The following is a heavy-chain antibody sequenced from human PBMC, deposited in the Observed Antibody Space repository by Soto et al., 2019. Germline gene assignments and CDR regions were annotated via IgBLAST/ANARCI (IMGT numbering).Heavy chain of an antibody. CDR3: ARNSNSGLRYFDL. Sequence: QVQLVESGGGLVKPGGSLRLSCAASGFSLSAYYMNWVRQAPGKGLEWVSFIFSSGSTIHYADSVKGRFTVSRDNAKNSLYLQMNSLRAEDTAVYYCARNSNSGLRYFDLWGRGTLVTVSS. CDR1: GFSLSAYY. CDR2: IFSSGSTI. J-gene: IGHJ2*01. V-gene: IGHV3-11*01. D-gene: IGHD6-6*01.